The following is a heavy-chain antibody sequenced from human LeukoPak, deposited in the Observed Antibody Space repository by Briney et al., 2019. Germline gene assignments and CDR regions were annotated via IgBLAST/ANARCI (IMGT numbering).Heavy chain of an antibody. D-gene: IGHD3-22*01. J-gene: IGHJ6*03. V-gene: IGHV4-61*02. CDR1: GGSISSGSYY. CDR3: ARDEPQGYDSSGYYSAYYYMDV. Sequence: PSETLSLTCTVSGGSISSGSYYWSWIRQPAGKGLEWIGRIYTSGSTNYNPSLKSRVTMSVDTSKNQFSLKLSSVTAADTAVYYCARDEPQGYDSSGYYSAYYYMDVWGKGTTVTISS. CDR2: IYTSGST.